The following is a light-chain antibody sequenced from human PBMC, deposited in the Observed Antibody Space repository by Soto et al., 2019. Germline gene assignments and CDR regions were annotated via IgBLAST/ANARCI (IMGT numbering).Light chain of an antibody. CDR3: CSYASSSTFVYV. CDR2: EGS. J-gene: IGLJ1*01. V-gene: IGLV2-23*03. Sequence: QSALTQPASVSGSPGQSITISCTGTSSDVGSYNLVSWYQQHPGKAPKLMIYEGSKRPSGVSNRFSGSKSGNTASLTISGLQAEDDADYYCCSYASSSTFVYVFGTWTNVTVL. CDR1: SSDVGSYNL.